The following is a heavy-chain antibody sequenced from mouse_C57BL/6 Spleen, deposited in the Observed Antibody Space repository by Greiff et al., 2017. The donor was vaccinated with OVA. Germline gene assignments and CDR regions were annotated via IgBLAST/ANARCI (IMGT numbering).Heavy chain of an antibody. Sequence: EVKLMESGGGLVQPGGSLKLSCAASGFTFSDYYMYWVRQTPEKRLEWVAYISNGGGSTYYPDTVKGRFTISRDNAKNTLYLQMSRLKSEDTAMYYCARYLDYFDYWGQGTTLTVSS. CDR1: GFTFSDYY. D-gene: IGHD5-1*01. CDR2: ISNGGGST. CDR3: ARYLDYFDY. J-gene: IGHJ2*01. V-gene: IGHV5-12*01.